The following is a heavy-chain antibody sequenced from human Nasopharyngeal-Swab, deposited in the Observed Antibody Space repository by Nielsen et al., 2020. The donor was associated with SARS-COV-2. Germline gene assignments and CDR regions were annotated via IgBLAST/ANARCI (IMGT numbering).Heavy chain of an antibody. CDR3: ARDPGRWVRGVYY. J-gene: IGHJ4*02. D-gene: IGHD3-10*01. CDR2: ISSSSSYI. V-gene: IGHV3-21*01. Sequence: GGSLRLSCAASGFTFSSYSMNWVRQAPGKGLEWVSSISSSSSYIYYADSVKGRFTISSDNAKNSLYLQMNSLRAEDTAVYYCARDPGRWVRGVYYWGQGTLVTVSS. CDR1: GFTFSSYS.